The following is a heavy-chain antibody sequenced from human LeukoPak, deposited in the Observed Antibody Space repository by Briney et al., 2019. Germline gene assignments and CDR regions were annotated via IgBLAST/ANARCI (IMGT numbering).Heavy chain of an antibody. Sequence: SETLSLTCTVSGGSISSSSYYWGWIRQPPGKGLEWFGSIYYSGSTYYNPSLKSRVTISVDTSKNQFSLKLSSVTAADTAVYYCARDKDYYDSSGYYGYWGQGTLVTVSS. CDR2: IYYSGST. CDR3: ARDKDYYDSSGYYGY. J-gene: IGHJ4*02. D-gene: IGHD3-22*01. V-gene: IGHV4-39*07. CDR1: GGSISSSSYY.